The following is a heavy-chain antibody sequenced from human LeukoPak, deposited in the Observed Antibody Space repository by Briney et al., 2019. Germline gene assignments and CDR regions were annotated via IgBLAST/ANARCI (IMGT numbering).Heavy chain of an antibody. CDR1: GFTFSSYA. CDR2: ISYDGSNK. Sequence: PGGSLRLSCAASGFTFSSYAMHWVRQAPGKGLEWVAVISYDGSNKYYADSVKGRFTISRDNSKNTLYLQMNSLRSEDTAVYYCATGGHVRVYDSSAYYGHYWGQGTLVTVSS. D-gene: IGHD3-22*01. J-gene: IGHJ4*02. V-gene: IGHV3-30*04. CDR3: ATGGHVRVYDSSAYYGHY.